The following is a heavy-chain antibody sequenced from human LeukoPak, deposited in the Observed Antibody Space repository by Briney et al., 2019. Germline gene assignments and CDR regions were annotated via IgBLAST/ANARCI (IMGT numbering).Heavy chain of an antibody. CDR3: ARSFYNTGGWFDP. Sequence: SETLSLTCTVSGYSISNRYYWGWIRQPPGKGLEWIGSIYHSGSTNYNASLKSRVTISVDTSKNQFSLKLSSVTDADTAMYYCARSFYNTGGWFDPWGQGTLVTVSS. J-gene: IGHJ5*02. D-gene: IGHD5-24*01. CDR2: IYHSGST. CDR1: GYSISNRYY. V-gene: IGHV4-38-2*02.